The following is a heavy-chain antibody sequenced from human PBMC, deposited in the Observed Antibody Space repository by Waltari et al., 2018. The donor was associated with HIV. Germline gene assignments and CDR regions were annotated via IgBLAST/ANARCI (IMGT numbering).Heavy chain of an antibody. CDR1: GSSISSYS. Sequence: QVQLQESGPGLVKPSETLSLTCTVSGSSISSYSWSWIRQPPGKGLEWIGYIYYSGNTNYNPSLKSRVTISVDTSKNQFSLNLSSVTAADTAVYYCARAGYGYTLDYWGQGTLVTVSS. V-gene: IGHV4-59*01. J-gene: IGHJ4*02. CDR2: IYYSGNT. CDR3: ARAGYGYTLDY. D-gene: IGHD5-12*01.